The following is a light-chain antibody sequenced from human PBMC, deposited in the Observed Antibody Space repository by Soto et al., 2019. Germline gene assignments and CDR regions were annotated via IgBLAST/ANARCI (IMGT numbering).Light chain of an antibody. V-gene: IGKV2D-29*02. CDR1: QSLLHITGETF. CDR3: MQSTQLPPT. J-gene: IGKJ5*01. CDR2: EVS. Sequence: DVVMTQTPLSLSVAPGQPASLSCKSSQSLLHITGETFLFWYLQKPGQSPQLLIYEVSTRVSGVPDRFSGSGSGTDFTLEISRVEIDDVAIYYCMQSTQLPPTFGQGTRLGIE.